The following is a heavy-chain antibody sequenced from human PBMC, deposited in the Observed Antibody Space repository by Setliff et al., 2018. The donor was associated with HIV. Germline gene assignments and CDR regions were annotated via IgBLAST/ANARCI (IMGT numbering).Heavy chain of an antibody. V-gene: IGHV4-38-2*01. D-gene: IGHD4-17*01. Sequence: SETLSLTCGVSGYSISSGYYWGWIRQPPGKGLEWIGSIYHNGITYYNPSLKSRVTISVDTSQNQFSLKLSSVTAADTAIYYCASSPAWRSDYGLHTFDYWGQGTLVTVSS. CDR2: IYHNGIT. CDR1: GYSISSGYY. CDR3: ASSPAWRSDYGLHTFDY. J-gene: IGHJ4*02.